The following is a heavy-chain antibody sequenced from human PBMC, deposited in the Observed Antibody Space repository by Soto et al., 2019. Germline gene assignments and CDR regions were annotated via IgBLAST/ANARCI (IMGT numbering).Heavy chain of an antibody. CDR2: ISGGSSYV. D-gene: IGHD3-10*02. J-gene: IGHJ4*02. CDR1: GFTFSSYS. Sequence: PGGSLRLSCAASGFTFSSYSMNWVRQAPGKGLQWVSSISGGSSYVYYSDSVRGRFTISRDNAENSLYLQMNSLRDEDTAVYYCARVVRLHDASHDYWDQGTLVTVSS. CDR3: ARVVRLHDASHDY. V-gene: IGHV3-21*01.